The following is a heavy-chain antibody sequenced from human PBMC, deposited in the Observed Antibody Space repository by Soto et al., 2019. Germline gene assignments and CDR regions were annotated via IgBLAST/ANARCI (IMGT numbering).Heavy chain of an antibody. CDR3: AKDFGGNPKKHTGIEDY. Sequence: GGSLRLSCAASGFTLDDYAMHWVRQAPGKGLEWVSGISWNSGSIGYADSVKGRFTISRDNAKNSLYLQMNSLRAEDTALYYCAKDFGGNPKKHTGIEDYWGQGPLVTVSS. CDR2: ISWNSGSI. D-gene: IGHD3-16*01. CDR1: GFTLDDYA. J-gene: IGHJ4*02. V-gene: IGHV3-9*01.